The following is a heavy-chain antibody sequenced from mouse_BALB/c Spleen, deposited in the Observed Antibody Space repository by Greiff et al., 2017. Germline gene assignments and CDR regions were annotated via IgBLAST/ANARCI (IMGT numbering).Heavy chain of an antibody. CDR2: IWAGGST. D-gene: IGHD2-4*01. CDR1: GFSLTSYG. CDR3: ARDGLYYDYGYFDY. V-gene: IGHV2-9*02. Sequence: VQLQESGPGLVAPSQSLSITCTVSGFSLTSYGVHWVRQPPGKGLEWLGVIWAGGSTNYNSALMSRLSISKDNSKSQVFLKMNSLQTDDTAMYYCARDGLYYDYGYFDYWGQGTTLTVSS. J-gene: IGHJ2*01.